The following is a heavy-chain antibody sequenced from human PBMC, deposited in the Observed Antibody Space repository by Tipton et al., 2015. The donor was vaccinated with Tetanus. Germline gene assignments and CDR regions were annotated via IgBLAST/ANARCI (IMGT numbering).Heavy chain of an antibody. Sequence: SLRLSCAASGFTFSTNAMHWVRQAPGKGLEWGAAIWNDGRYKYYADSVKGRFTVSRDNSKNTLYLEMNSLRAEDTAVYYCARVGISQNAYSYVYHGLDVWGQGTTVTVSS. CDR2: IWNDGRYK. J-gene: IGHJ6*02. CDR1: GFTFSTNA. V-gene: IGHV3-33*01. CDR3: ARVGISQNAYSYVYHGLDV. D-gene: IGHD5-18*01.